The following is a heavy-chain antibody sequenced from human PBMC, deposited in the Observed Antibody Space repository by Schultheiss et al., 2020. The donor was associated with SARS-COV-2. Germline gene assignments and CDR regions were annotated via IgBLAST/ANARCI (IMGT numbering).Heavy chain of an antibody. CDR2: ISGSGGST. Sequence: GGSLRLSCAASGFTFDDYAMHWVRQAPGKGLEWVSAISGSGGSTYYADSVKGRFTISRDNSKNTLYLQMNSLRAEDTAVYYCASGDSGLNAFDIWGQGTMVTVSS. J-gene: IGHJ3*02. V-gene: IGHV3-23*01. CDR3: ASGDSGLNAFDI. D-gene: IGHD3/OR15-3a*01. CDR1: GFTFDDYA.